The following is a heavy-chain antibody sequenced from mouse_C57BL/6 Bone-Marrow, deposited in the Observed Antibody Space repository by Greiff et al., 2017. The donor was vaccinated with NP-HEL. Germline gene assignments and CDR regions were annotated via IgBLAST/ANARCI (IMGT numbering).Heavy chain of an antibody. CDR3: ARWGAWFAY. J-gene: IGHJ3*01. Sequence: VQLPQSGPELVKPGASVKLSCKASGFTFPSYDINWVKQRAGKGLDRIGWMYPKDGSPKYNEKFTAKATLTVDTSSSTAYMELHSLTSEDSAVYFCARWGAWFAYWGQGTLVTVSA. CDR2: MYPKDGSP. CDR1: GFTFPSYD. V-gene: IGHV1-85*01.